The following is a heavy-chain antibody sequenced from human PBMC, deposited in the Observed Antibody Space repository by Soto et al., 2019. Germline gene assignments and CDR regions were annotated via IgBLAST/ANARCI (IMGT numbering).Heavy chain of an antibody. CDR2: IYYSGST. J-gene: IGHJ4*02. D-gene: IGHD3-3*01. Sequence: SETLSLTCTVSGGSISSGGYYWSWIRQHPGKGLEWIGYIYYSGSTYYNPSLKSRVTISVDTSKNQFSLKLSSVTAADTAVYYCARGPGISGLGYYDFWSGYYFDYWGQGTLVTVSS. V-gene: IGHV4-31*03. CDR3: ARGPGISGLGYYDFWSGYYFDY. CDR1: GGSISSGGYY.